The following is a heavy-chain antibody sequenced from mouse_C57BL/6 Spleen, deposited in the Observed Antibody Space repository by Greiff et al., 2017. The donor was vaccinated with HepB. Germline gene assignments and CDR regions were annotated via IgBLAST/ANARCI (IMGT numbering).Heavy chain of an antibody. D-gene: IGHD1-1*01. CDR2: IRNKANGYTT. V-gene: IGHV7-3*01. CDR1: GFTFTDYY. J-gene: IGHJ2*01. Sequence: EVQLVESGGGLVQPGGSLSLSCAASGFTFTDYYMSWVRQPPGKALEWLGFIRNKANGYTTEYSASVKGRFTISRDNSQSILYLQMNALRAEDSATYYCARSPYYYGSSHYFDYWGQGTTLTVSS. CDR3: ARSPYYYGSSHYFDY.